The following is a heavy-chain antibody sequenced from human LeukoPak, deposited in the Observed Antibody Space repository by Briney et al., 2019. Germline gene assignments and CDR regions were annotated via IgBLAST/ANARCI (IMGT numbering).Heavy chain of an antibody. Sequence: GGSLRLSCAASGFTFSSYSMNWVRQAPGKGLEWVSYISSSSSYIYYADSVKGRFTISRDNAKNSLYLQMNSLRAEDTAVYYCARGSGYSGYEEVDYWGQGTLVTVSS. D-gene: IGHD5-12*01. CDR3: ARGSGYSGYEEVDY. V-gene: IGHV3-21*01. CDR1: GFTFSSYS. CDR2: ISSSSSYI. J-gene: IGHJ4*02.